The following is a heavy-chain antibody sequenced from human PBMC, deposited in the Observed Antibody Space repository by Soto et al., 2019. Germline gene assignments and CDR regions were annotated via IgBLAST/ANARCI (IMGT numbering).Heavy chain of an antibody. J-gene: IGHJ3*02. CDR3: ARFPYDSSGHAGRDAFDI. CDR2: IYYSGST. Sequence: SETLSLTGTVSGGSISSGDYYWSWLRQPPGKGLEWIGYIYYSGSTYYNPSLKSRVTISVDTSKTQFSLKLSSVTAADTAVYYCARFPYDSSGHAGRDAFDIWGQGTMGTVSS. CDR1: GGSISSGDYY. D-gene: IGHD3-22*01. V-gene: IGHV4-30-4*01.